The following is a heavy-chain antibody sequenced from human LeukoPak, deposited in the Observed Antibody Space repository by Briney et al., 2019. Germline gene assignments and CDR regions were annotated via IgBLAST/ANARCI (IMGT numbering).Heavy chain of an antibody. CDR1: GLTFSSYA. CDR2: ISGSSGST. V-gene: IGHV3-23*01. CDR3: ARGEERGSGTVHFDY. D-gene: IGHD3-10*01. J-gene: IGHJ4*02. Sequence: GGSLRLSCAASGLTFSSYAMSWVRQAPGKGLEWVSAISGSSGSTYYADSVKGRFNISRDNSKNTLYLQMNSLRAEDTAVYYCARGEERGSGTVHFDYWGQGTLVTVSS.